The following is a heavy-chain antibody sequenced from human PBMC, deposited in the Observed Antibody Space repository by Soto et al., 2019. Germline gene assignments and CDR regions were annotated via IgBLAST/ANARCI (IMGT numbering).Heavy chain of an antibody. CDR3: ARVGPWVPYYYDSSPYTFENWFDP. J-gene: IGHJ5*02. D-gene: IGHD3-22*01. CDR1: GYSISIYTYY. CDR2: IYYTGST. Sequence: LSLTCTVSGYSISIYTYYGGWVRHSPGKGLEWMGSIYYTGSTYYNPSLKSRVTLSIDMTNNHVSLILNSVTAADTAVYYCARVGPWVPYYYDSSPYTFENWFDPWGQGTLVTVSS. V-gene: IGHV4-39*02.